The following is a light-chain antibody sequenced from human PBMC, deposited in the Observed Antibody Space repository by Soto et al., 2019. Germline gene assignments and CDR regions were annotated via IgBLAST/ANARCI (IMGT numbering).Light chain of an antibody. Sequence: QSALTQPASVSGSPGQSITISCSGTSSDVGGYNYLSWYQQHPGKAPKLMIYEGTKRPSGVSNRFSGSKSGNTASLTISGLQADDEADYYCSSYTSSSTYVFGTGTKVTVL. V-gene: IGLV2-14*01. CDR3: SSYTSSSTYV. CDR2: EGT. CDR1: SSDVGGYNY. J-gene: IGLJ1*01.